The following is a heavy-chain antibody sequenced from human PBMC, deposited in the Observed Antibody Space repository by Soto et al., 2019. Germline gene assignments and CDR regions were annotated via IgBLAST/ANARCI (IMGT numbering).Heavy chain of an antibody. CDR1: GYTFTSYA. CDR2: INAGNGNT. D-gene: IGHD3-16*02. V-gene: IGHV1-3*01. Sequence: ASVKVSCKASGYTFTSYAMHWVRQAPGQRLEWMGWINAGNGNTKYSQKFQGRVTITRDTSASTAYMELSSLRSEDTAVYYCARAHYDYIWGSYRHNWLDPWGQGTLVTVSS. CDR3: ARAHYDYIWGSYRHNWLDP. J-gene: IGHJ5*02.